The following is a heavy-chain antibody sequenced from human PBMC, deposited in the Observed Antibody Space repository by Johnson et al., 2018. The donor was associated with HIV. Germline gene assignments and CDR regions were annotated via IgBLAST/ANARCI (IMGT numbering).Heavy chain of an antibody. D-gene: IGHD3-16*02. Sequence: MHLVESGGGAVQPGRSLRLSCAASGFTFSHYSMHWVRQAPGKGLEWLAVTSNDGGNKYYSDSVKGRFTISRDNSKNTLYLQMNSLRAEDTAVYFCARGPIADDAFDIWGQGTMVTVSS. CDR3: ARGPIADDAFDI. CDR1: GFTFSHYS. CDR2: TSNDGGNK. V-gene: IGHV3-30-3*01. J-gene: IGHJ3*02.